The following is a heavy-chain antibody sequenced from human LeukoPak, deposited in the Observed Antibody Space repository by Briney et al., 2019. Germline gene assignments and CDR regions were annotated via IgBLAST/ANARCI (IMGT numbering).Heavy chain of an antibody. Sequence: PSETLSLTCAVYGGSFSGYYWSWIRQPPGKGLEWIGEINHSGSTNYNPSLKSRVTISVDTSKNQFSLKLSSVTAADTAVYYCARLHCSSTSCYDWNWFDPWAREPWSPSPQ. D-gene: IGHD2-2*01. CDR3: ARLHCSSTSCYDWNWFDP. J-gene: IGHJ5*02. CDR1: GGSFSGYY. CDR2: INHSGST. V-gene: IGHV4-34*01.